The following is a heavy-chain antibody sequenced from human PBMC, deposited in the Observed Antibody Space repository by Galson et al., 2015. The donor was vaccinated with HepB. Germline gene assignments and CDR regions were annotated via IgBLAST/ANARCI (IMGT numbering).Heavy chain of an antibody. CDR3: AKVQYSSGWYSYYYYGMDV. V-gene: IGHV3-30*18. J-gene: IGHJ6*02. CDR1: GFTFSSYG. Sequence: SLRLSCAASGFTFSSYGMHWVRQAPGKGLEWVAVISYDGSNKYYADSVKGRFTISRDNSKNTLYLQMNSLRAEDTAVYYCAKVQYSSGWYSYYYYGMDVWGQGTTVTVSS. D-gene: IGHD6-19*01. CDR2: ISYDGSNK.